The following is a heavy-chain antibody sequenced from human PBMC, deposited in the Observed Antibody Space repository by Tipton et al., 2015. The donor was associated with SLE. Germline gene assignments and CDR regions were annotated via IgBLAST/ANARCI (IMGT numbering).Heavy chain of an antibody. CDR3: AEVPMYNWFDP. D-gene: IGHD1-1*01. CDR2: ISAGGDRS. CDR1: GFIFSSYA. Sequence: SLRLSCAASGFIFSSYAVSWVRQAPGKGLEWVSVISAGGDRSHYADSVKGWFIISRDNSKNTLYLQMNSLRAEDTAVYYCAEVPMYNWFDPWGQGTLVTVSS. V-gene: IGHV3-23*01. J-gene: IGHJ5*02.